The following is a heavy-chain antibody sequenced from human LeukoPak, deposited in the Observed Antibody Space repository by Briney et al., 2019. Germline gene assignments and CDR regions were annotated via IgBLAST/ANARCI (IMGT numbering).Heavy chain of an antibody. V-gene: IGHV1-69*04. CDR1: GGTFSSYA. J-gene: IGHJ6*02. CDR3: AGEDSYGFYYYGMDV. D-gene: IGHD5-18*01. Sequence: SVKVSCKASGGTFSSYAISWVRQAPGQGLEWMGRIIPIFSIANYAQKFQGRVTITADKSTSTAYMELSSLRSEDTAVYYCAGEDSYGFYYYGMDVWGQGTTVTVSS. CDR2: IIPIFSIA.